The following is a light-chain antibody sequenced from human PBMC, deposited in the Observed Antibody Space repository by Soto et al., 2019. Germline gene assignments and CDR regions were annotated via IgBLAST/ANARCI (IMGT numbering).Light chain of an antibody. V-gene: IGKV3-11*01. CDR2: DAS. Sequence: EIVLTQSPATLSLSPGDRATLSCRASQRVSSYLARYQQKPGQAPRLLIYDASNRATGIPARFSGSGSGTDFTLTISSLEPEDFAVYYCQQRSNWPITFGQGTRLEI. CDR3: QQRSNWPIT. CDR1: QRVSSY. J-gene: IGKJ5*01.